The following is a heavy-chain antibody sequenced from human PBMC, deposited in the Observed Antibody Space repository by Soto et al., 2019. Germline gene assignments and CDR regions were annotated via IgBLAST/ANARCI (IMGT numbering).Heavy chain of an antibody. V-gene: IGHV1-69*05. D-gene: IGHD2-2*01. CDR1: VGTFSSYA. CDR3: ARHVPAAGYSYGMDV. J-gene: IGHJ6*02. CDR2: IIPIFGTA. Sequence: QVQLVQSGAEVKKPGSSVKVSCKASVGTFSSYAISWVRQAPGQGLEWMGGIIPIFGTANYAQKFQGRVTXTXXXSXSTAYMELSSLRSEDTAVYYCARHVPAAGYSYGMDVWGQGTTVTVSS.